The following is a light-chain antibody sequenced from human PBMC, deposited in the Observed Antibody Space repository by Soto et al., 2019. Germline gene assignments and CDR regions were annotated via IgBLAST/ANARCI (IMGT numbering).Light chain of an antibody. V-gene: IGLV2-14*03. Sequence: SVLTQPASVSGSPGQSITISCTGTSSDVGGYNYVSWYQQHPGKAPKLMIYEVSNRPSGVSHRFSGSKSGNTASLTISGLQAEDEADYYCSSYASSSTYFGTGTKVTVL. CDR3: SSYASSSTY. J-gene: IGLJ1*01. CDR2: EVS. CDR1: SSDVGGYNY.